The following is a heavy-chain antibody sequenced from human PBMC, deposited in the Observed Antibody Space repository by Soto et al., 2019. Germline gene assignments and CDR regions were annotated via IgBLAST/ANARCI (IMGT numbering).Heavy chain of an antibody. CDR3: ARMFGFSYGPANRGMDV. D-gene: IGHD5-18*01. CDR1: GFTLSSYS. Sequence: QVQLVESGGGVAQPGRSLRLFCAASGFTLSSYSLHWVRQSPGKGLEWVAAISSDGTEKHYADSVKGRFTISRDNSKNTLSLQLNSLRTEDTAVYYCARMFGFSYGPANRGMDVWGQGTTVTFSS. CDR2: ISSDGTEK. V-gene: IGHV3-30*04. J-gene: IGHJ6*02.